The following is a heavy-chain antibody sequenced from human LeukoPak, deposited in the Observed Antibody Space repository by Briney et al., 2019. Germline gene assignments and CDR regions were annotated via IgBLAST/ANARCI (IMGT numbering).Heavy chain of an antibody. CDR1: GFTFSSYA. D-gene: IGHD3-22*01. Sequence: GGSLRLSCAASGFTFSSYAMTWVRQAPGKGLEWVSAISGSGGSTYYADSVKGRFAISRDDSKNTLYLQMNNLRAEDTAVYYCAKAMTKGPPFDYWGQGTLVTVSS. J-gene: IGHJ4*02. CDR3: AKAMTKGPPFDY. CDR2: ISGSGGST. V-gene: IGHV3-23*01.